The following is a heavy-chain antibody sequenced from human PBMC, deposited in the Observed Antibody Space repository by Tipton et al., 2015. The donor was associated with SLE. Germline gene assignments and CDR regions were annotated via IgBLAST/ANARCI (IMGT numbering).Heavy chain of an antibody. CDR1: GYTFTGYY. CDR2: INPNSGDT. D-gene: IGHD1-7*01. V-gene: IGHV1-2*06. CDR3: ARVPPSGLELGY. J-gene: IGHJ4*02. Sequence: QVQLVQSGAEVKKPGASVKVSCKASGYTFTGYYMHWVRQAPGQGLEWMGRINPNSGDTNYAQKFQGRVTMTRDTSISTAYMELSRLRSDDTAVYYCARVPPSGLELGYWGQGTLVTVSS.